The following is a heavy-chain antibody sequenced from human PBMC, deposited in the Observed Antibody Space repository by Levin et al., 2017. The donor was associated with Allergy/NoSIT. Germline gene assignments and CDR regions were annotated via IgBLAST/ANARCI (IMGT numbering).Heavy chain of an antibody. CDR2: INVGSTYI. CDR1: GFNFPYYN. J-gene: IGHJ6*02. Sequence: GESLKISCSASGFNFPYYNLNWVRQAPGKGLEWVASINVGSTYIYYADSVRGRFTISRDNSKNSVFLQMNSLRVEDTAVYFCARDHRDFYFMDVWGQGTTVTVSS. CDR3: ARDHRDFYFMDV. V-gene: IGHV3-21*01. D-gene: IGHD2/OR15-2a*01.